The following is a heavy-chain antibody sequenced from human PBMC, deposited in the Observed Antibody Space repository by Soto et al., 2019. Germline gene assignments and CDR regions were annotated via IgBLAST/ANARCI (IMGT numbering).Heavy chain of an antibody. CDR3: VKDESINWYSGHFRH. V-gene: IGHV3-9*01. J-gene: IGHJ1*01. Sequence: GGSLRLSCAASGFTFDDYAMHWVRQVPGKGLEWVSGINWNSGSIGYADSAKGRFAISRDNAKNSLHLQMNSLRAEDTAFYYCVKDESINWYSGHFRHWGQGTLVTVSS. CDR1: GFTFDDYA. D-gene: IGHD6-13*01. CDR2: INWNSGSI.